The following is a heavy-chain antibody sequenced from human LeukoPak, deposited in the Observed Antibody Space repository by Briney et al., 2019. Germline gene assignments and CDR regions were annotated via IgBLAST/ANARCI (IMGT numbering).Heavy chain of an antibody. J-gene: IGHJ6*03. CDR1: GGSISSYY. D-gene: IGHD3-10*01. CDR3: ARAIGSMVRGPYYYYYYYMDV. Sequence: SETLSLTCTVSGGSISSYYWSWIRQPAGKGLEWIGRIYTSGSTNYNPSLKSRVTMSVDTSKNQFSLKLSSVTAADTAVSYCARAIGSMVRGPYYYYYYYMDVWGKGTTVTVSS. V-gene: IGHV4-4*07. CDR2: IYTSGST.